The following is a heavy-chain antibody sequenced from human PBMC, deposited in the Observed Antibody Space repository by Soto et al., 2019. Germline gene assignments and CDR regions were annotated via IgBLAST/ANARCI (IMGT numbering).Heavy chain of an antibody. CDR1: GYTFTSYG. CDR2: ISAYNGNT. CDR3: ARDGGSGSHYPLDYYSYHGMDV. Sequence: ASVKVSCKASGYTFTSYGISWVRQAPGQGLEWMGWISAYNGNTNYAQKLQGRVTMSTDTSTSTAYMELRSLRSDDMAVYYCARDGGSGSHYPLDYYSYHGMDVWGQGTTVTVSS. J-gene: IGHJ6*02. V-gene: IGHV1-18*03. D-gene: IGHD3-10*01.